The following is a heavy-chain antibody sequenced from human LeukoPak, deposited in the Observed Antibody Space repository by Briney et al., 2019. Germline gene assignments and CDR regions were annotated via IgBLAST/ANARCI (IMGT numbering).Heavy chain of an antibody. CDR3: ARETYYYGSGSYYYWFDP. J-gene: IGHJ5*02. Sequence: ASVKVSCKASGGTFSSYAISWVRQAPGQGLEWMGGIIPIFGTANYAQKFQGRVTMTRNTSISTAYMELSSLRSEDTAVYYCARETYYYGSGSYYYWFDPWGQGTLVTVSS. D-gene: IGHD3-10*01. V-gene: IGHV1-69*05. CDR2: IIPIFGTA. CDR1: GGTFSSYA.